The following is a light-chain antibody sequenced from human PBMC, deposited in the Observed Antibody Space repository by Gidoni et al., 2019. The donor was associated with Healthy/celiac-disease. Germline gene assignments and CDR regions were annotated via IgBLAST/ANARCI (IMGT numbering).Light chain of an antibody. J-gene: IGKJ3*01. CDR1: QSVLYSSNNKNY. V-gene: IGKV4-1*01. Sequence: DIVMTQSPASLAVSLGERATINCKSSQSVLYSSNNKNYLAWYQQKPGQPPKLLIYWASTRESGVPDRFSGSGSGTDFTLTISSLQAEDVAVYYCQQYYSTPLFGPXTKVDIK. CDR2: WAS. CDR3: QQYYSTPL.